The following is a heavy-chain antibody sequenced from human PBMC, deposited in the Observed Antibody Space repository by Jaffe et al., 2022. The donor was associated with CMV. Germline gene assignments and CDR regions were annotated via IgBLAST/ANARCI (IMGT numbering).Heavy chain of an antibody. CDR2: ISWEGSST. J-gene: IGHJ4*02. Sequence: EVEMVESGGVVVQPGGSLRLSCAASGFNFDEYTMHWVRQTPGKGLEWVSLISWEGSSTYYADSVKGRFTISRDNSKNSLHLQMNSLRSEDTALYYCARGPHYYDSSGYVVLTIDYWGQGTLVSVSS. V-gene: IGHV3-43*01. CDR1: GFNFDEYT. CDR3: ARGPHYYDSSGYVVLTIDY. D-gene: IGHD3-22*01.